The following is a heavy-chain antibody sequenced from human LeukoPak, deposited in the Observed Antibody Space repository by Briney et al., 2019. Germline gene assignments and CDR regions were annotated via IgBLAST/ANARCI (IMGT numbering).Heavy chain of an antibody. V-gene: IGHV1-18*01. CDR2: ISTNSGNT. CDR3: ARARGWDGYNYFDH. CDR1: GYTFTDYG. Sequence: ASVKVSCRTSGYTFTDYGITWVRQPPGQGLEWMGWISTNSGNTNYAQNLQGRVTMTTDTSTSAAYMELRSLRSDDTAVYYCARARGWDGYNYFDHWGQGTLVTVSS. D-gene: IGHD5-24*01. J-gene: IGHJ4*02.